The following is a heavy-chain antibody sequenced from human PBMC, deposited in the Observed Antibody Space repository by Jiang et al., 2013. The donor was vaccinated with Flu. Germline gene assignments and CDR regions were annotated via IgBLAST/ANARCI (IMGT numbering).Heavy chain of an antibody. V-gene: IGHV4-31*03. Sequence: GLVKPSQTLSLTCSVSGGSISSRGYTWNWIRQHPGKGLEWIGYIFYSGRTFYKSSLRGRLTISIDTSKNQFSLRLTSVTAADTAVYYCAGAAPVEAASPGAYGVWGQGTKVTVSA. D-gene: IGHD2-15*01. CDR1: GGSISSRGYT. J-gene: IGHJ3*01. CDR2: IFYSGRT. CDR3: AGAAPVEAASPGAYGV.